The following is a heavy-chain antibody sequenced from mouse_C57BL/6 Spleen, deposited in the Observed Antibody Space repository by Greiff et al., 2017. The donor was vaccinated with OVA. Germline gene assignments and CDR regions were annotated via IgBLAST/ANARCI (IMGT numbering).Heavy chain of an antibody. CDR2: ISYDGSN. D-gene: IGHD2-3*01. J-gene: IGHJ2*01. V-gene: IGHV3-6*01. CDR3: ARYDGYYFYCDY. CDR1: GYSITSGYY. Sequence: DVKLQESGPGLVKPSQSLSLTCSVTGYSITSGYYWNWIRQFPGNKLEWMGYISYDGSNNYNPSLKNRISITRDTSKNQFFLKLNSVTTEDTATYYCARYDGYYFYCDYWGQGTTLTVSS.